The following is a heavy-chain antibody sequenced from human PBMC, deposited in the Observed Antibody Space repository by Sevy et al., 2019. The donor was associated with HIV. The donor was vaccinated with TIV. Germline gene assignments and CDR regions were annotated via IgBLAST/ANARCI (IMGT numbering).Heavy chain of an antibody. V-gene: IGHV3-11*01. D-gene: IGHD2-21*02. Sequence: GGSLRLSCAASGFTLSDYYMNWIRQAPGKGLEWVSSISSSGSDIYYADSVKGRFTMSRDNAKNSLYLQMNSVRSEDTAGYYCARNHVKYGDLGDYYYYAMDVWGQGTTVTVSS. CDR3: ARNHVKYGDLGDYYYYAMDV. J-gene: IGHJ6*02. CDR2: ISSSGSDI. CDR1: GFTLSDYY.